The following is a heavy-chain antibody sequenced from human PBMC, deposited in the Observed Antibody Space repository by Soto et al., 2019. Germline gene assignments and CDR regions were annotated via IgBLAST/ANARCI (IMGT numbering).Heavy chain of an antibody. J-gene: IGHJ3*02. V-gene: IGHV1-69*13. D-gene: IGHD6-13*01. CDR2: IIPIFGTA. Sequence: SVKVSCKASGGTFSSSAISWVRQAPGQGLEWMGGIIPIFGTANYAQKFQGRVTITADESTSTAYMELSSLRSEDTAVYYCARPSGIAAADDAFDIWGQGTMVTVSS. CDR3: ARPSGIAAADDAFDI. CDR1: GGTFSSSA.